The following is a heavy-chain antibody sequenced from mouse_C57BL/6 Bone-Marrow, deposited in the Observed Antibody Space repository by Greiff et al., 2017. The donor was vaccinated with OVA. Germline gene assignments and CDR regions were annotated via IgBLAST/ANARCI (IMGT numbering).Heavy chain of an antibody. Sequence: VQLQESGPELVKPGASVKISCKASGYAFSSSWMNWVKQRPGKGLEWIGRIYPGDGDTNYNGKFKGKATLTVDKSSSTAYMQLSGLTSEDSSVCFCAREGYYSNWYFCYWGQGTTLTV. V-gene: IGHV1-82*01. CDR3: AREGYYSNWYFCY. CDR2: IYPGDGDT. CDR1: GYAFSSSW. D-gene: IGHD2-5*01. J-gene: IGHJ2*01.